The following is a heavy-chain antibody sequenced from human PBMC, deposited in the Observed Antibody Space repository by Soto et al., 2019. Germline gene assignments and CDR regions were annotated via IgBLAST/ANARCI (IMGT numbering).Heavy chain of an antibody. CDR2: IWYAGSNK. D-gene: IGHD3-9*01. V-gene: IGHV3-33*01. Sequence: QVQLVESGGGVVQPGRSLRLSCAASGFTFSSYGMHWVRQAPGKGLEWVAVIWYAGSNKYYADSVKGRFTISRDNSKNTQYMQMNSLRAEDTAVYYCARGLLRYFDWLPDFDYWGQGTLVTVSS. J-gene: IGHJ4*02. CDR3: ARGLLRYFDWLPDFDY. CDR1: GFTFSSYG.